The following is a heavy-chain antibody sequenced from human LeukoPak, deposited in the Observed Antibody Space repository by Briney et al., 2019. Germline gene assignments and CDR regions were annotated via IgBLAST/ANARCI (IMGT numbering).Heavy chain of an antibody. CDR1: GSTFSNYW. D-gene: IGHD1-1*01. CDR3: VKSLSGSDDF. CDR2: LSPDGSVT. Sequence: PGGSLRLSCVVTGSTFSNYWMHWVRQVPGRGLVWVSRLSPDGSVTSYADSVKGRFTISRDNTKNALYLQMNSLRVEDTAVYHCVKSLSGSDDFWGQGTLVTVPS. V-gene: IGHV3-74*01. J-gene: IGHJ4*02.